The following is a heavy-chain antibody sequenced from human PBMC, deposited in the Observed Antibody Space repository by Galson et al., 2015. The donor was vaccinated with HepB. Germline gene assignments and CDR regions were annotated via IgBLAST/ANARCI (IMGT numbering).Heavy chain of an antibody. V-gene: IGHV3-21*01. J-gene: IGHJ4*02. CDR2: ISSGSSYI. CDR1: GFTFSSYS. Sequence: SLRLSCAASGFTFSSYSMNWVRQAPGKGLEWVSSISSGSSYIYYADSVKGRFTISRDNAKNSLYLQMNSLRAEDTAVYYCAREETYYYDSSGYDYWGQGTLVTVSS. D-gene: IGHD3-22*01. CDR3: AREETYYYDSSGYDY.